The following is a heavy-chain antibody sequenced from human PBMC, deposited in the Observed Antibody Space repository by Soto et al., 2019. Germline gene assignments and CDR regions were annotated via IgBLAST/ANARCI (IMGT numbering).Heavy chain of an antibody. J-gene: IGHJ2*01. CDR2: VYHNGNT. CDR3: AVPGPAGI. Sequence: XETRSLTCTVSGGSIRSYFWSWIRQAPGKKLEWLGYVYHNGNTNYNPPLRSRLTLSVDTSNNRVSLTLKSVTAADAAVYYCAVPGPAGIWGRDTLVTV. V-gene: IGHV4-59*01. CDR1: GGSIRSYF. D-gene: IGHD7-27*01.